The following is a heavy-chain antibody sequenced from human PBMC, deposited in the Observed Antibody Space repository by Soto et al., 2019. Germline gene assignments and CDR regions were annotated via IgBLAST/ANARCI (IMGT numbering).Heavy chain of an antibody. D-gene: IGHD6-6*01. J-gene: IGHJ4*02. Sequence: GGSLRLSCTASGFTFSSYTMSWVRQAPGKGLEWVSAISGSGGNTYYADSVKGRFTISRDNSKNTLYLQMNSLRAEDTAVYYCAKSITARPFDYWGQGALVTVSS. CDR2: ISGSGGNT. CDR3: AKSITARPFDY. CDR1: GFTFSSYT. V-gene: IGHV3-23*01.